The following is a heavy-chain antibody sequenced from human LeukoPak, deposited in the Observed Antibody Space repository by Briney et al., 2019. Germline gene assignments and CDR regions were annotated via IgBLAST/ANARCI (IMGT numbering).Heavy chain of an antibody. J-gene: IGHJ4*02. CDR1: GFDFRKYG. CDR2: IWNDGITG. D-gene: IGHD6-19*01. CDR3: ARDGSGWSSDY. V-gene: IGHV3-33*01. Sequence: GGSLRLSCAASGFDFRKYGIHWVRQAPGKGLEWVATIWNDGITGKYADSVRGRFSVSRDNSKNTVYLEMDSLRADDTSVYYCARDGSGWSSDYWGQGTLVTVSS.